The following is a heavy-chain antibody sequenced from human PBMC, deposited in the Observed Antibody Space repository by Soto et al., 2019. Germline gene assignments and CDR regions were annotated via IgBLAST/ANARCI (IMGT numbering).Heavy chain of an antibody. CDR2: IYYSGST. CDR1: GGSISSGGYY. D-gene: IGHD2-15*01. CDR3: ARVCGGGGSCYSEYYYYGMDV. V-gene: IGHV4-31*03. J-gene: IGHJ6*02. Sequence: QVQLQESGPGLVKPSQTLSLTCTVSGGSISSGGYYWSWIRQHPGKGLEWIGYIYYSGSTYYNPSLKSRVNISVDTSKNQFSLKLSSVTAADTAVYYCARVCGGGGSCYSEYYYYGMDVWGQGTTVTVSS.